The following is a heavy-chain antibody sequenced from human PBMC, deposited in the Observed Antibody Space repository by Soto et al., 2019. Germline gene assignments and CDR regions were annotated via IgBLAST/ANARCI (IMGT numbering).Heavy chain of an antibody. CDR1: GFTFSSYG. D-gene: IGHD6-6*01. Sequence: QVQLVESGGGVVQPGRSLRLSCAASGFTFSSYGMHWVRQAPGKGLEWVAVISYDGSNKYYADSVKGRFTISRDNSKNTLYLQMNSLRAEDTAVYYCANDLAARLPDYYYYGMDVWGQGTTVTVSS. V-gene: IGHV3-30*18. CDR3: ANDLAARLPDYYYYGMDV. CDR2: ISYDGSNK. J-gene: IGHJ6*02.